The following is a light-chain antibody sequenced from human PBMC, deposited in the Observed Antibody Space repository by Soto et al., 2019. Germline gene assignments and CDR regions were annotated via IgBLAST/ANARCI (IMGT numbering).Light chain of an antibody. V-gene: IGKV3-15*01. J-gene: IGKJ1*01. CDR2: GAS. Sequence: EIVMTQSPATLSVSPGERATLSCRASQSVSSKLAWYQQKPGQAPRVLIFGASTRAPGIPARFSGSGSGTEFTLTISSLQSEDFAVYYCQHYNDWPPTWTFGQGTRVEIK. CDR3: QHYNDWPPTWT. CDR1: QSVSSK.